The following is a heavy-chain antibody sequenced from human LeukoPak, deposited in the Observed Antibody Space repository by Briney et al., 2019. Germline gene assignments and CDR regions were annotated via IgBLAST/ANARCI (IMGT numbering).Heavy chain of an antibody. CDR1: GGTFSSYA. CDR3: ARAGSTLGYFDY. CDR2: IIPILGIA. V-gene: IGHV1-69*04. D-gene: IGHD6-13*01. J-gene: IGHJ4*02. Sequence: SVKVSCKASGGTFSSYAISWVRQAPGQGLEWMGRIIPILGIANYAQKFQGRVTITADKSTSTAYMELSSLRSEDTAVYYCARAGSTLGYFDYWGQGTLVTVSS.